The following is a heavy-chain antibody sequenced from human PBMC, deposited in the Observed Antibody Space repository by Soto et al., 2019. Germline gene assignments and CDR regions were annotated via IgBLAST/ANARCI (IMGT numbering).Heavy chain of an antibody. J-gene: IGHJ4*02. D-gene: IGHD6-25*01. CDR1: GGSISSCGYY. CDR3: ARAGIAAGTYYFDY. Sequence: PSXTLSLTCTVSGGSISSCGYYWSWIRQHPGKGLEWIGYIYYSGSTYYNPSLKSRVTISVDTSKNQFSLKLSSVTAADTAVYYCARAGIAAGTYYFDYWGQGTLVTVSS. V-gene: IGHV4-31*03. CDR2: IYYSGST.